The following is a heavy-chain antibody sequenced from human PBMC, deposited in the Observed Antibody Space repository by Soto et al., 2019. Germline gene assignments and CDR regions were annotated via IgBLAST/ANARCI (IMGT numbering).Heavy chain of an antibody. V-gene: IGHV3-15*07. J-gene: IGHJ4*02. CDR1: GFTFSNAW. CDR3: TTATDLLSAGTTFESDYFDY. Sequence: KPGGSLRLSCAASGFTFSNAWMNWVRQAPGKGLEWVDRIKSKTDGGTTDYTAPVKGRFTISRDDSKNTLYLQMNSLKTKDTAVYYCTTATDLLSAGTTFESDYFDYWGQGTLVTVSS. CDR2: IKSKTDGGTT. D-gene: IGHD1-7*01.